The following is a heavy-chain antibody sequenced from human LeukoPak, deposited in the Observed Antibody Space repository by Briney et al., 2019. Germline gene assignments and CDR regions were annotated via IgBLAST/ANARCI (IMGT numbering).Heavy chain of an antibody. CDR3: ARTTGHFDY. CDR2: TYYRSKWYN. V-gene: IGHV6-1*01. CDR1: GDSVSSKSAA. Sequence: SQTLSLTCAISGDSVSSKSAARNWIRQSPSRCLEWLGRTYYRSKWYNDYAVSVKSRITINPDTSKNQFSLQLNSVAPEDTAVYYCARTTGHFDYWGQGTLVTVSS. D-gene: IGHD2-8*02. J-gene: IGHJ4*02.